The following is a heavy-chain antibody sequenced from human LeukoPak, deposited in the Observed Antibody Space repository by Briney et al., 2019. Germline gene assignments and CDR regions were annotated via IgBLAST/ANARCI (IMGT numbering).Heavy chain of an antibody. V-gene: IGHV3-21*01. D-gene: IGHD5-24*01. CDR1: GFALSHYS. Sequence: GGSLRLSCAASGFALSHYSLTWVRQAPGKGLEWVSSISTTSAYIHYAESVKGRFSISRDNAKNSLYLELNSLRAEDTGVYFCARDRGWQQFDYWGQGTLVTVSS. CDR3: ARDRGWQQFDY. CDR2: ISTTSAYI. J-gene: IGHJ4*01.